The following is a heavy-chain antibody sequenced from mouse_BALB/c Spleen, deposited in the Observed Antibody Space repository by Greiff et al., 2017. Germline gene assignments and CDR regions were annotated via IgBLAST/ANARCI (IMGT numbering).Heavy chain of an antibody. V-gene: IGHV3-2*02. J-gene: IGHJ4*01. Sequence: VQLKESGPGLVKPSQSLSLTCTVTGYSITSDYAWNWIRQFPGNKLEWMGYISYSGSTSYNPSLKSRISITRDTSKNQFFLQLNSVTTEYTSTYYCARWDYTYAMDYWGQGTSVTVSS. D-gene: IGHD2-4*01. CDR2: ISYSGST. CDR3: ARWDYTYAMDY. CDR1: GYSITSDYA.